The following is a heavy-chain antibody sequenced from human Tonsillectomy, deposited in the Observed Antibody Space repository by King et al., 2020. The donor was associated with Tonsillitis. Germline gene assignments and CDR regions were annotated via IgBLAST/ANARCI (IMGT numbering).Heavy chain of an antibody. CDR2: VYYSGRT. CDR1: GGSISSSSSY. D-gene: IGHD6-6*01. Sequence: QLQESGPGLVKPSETLSLTCAVSGGSISSSSSYWGWIRQPPGKGLEWIGNVYYSGRTYYNPSLVSRVPISVDTSQNQVSLELSSVTAADTAVYYCVRSGYSSSFVHYWGQGTLVTVSS. J-gene: IGHJ4*02. V-gene: IGHV4-39*01. CDR3: VRSGYSSSFVHY.